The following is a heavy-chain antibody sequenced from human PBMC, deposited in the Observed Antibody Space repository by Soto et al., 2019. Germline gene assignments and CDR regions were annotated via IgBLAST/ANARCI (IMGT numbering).Heavy chain of an antibody. CDR3: ARALAAAEFWFDP. V-gene: IGHV4-30-2*01. CDR1: GGSISSGGYS. J-gene: IGHJ5*02. D-gene: IGHD6-13*01. Sequence: SETLSLTCAVSGGSISSGGYSWSWIRQPPGKGPEWIGYIYHSGSTYYNPSLKSRVTISVDRSKNQFSLKLSSVTAADTAVYYCARALAAAEFWFDPWGQGTLVTVSS. CDR2: IYHSGST.